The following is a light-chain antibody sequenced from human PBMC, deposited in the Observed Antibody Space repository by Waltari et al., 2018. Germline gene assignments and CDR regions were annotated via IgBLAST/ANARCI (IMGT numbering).Light chain of an antibody. CDR3: QVWDDSSNHWV. CDR1: NLAPKH. Sequence: SYVLTQPPSVSVAPGQTAPTTCGGDNLAPKHVHWYQQKPGQAPLFVVYDDYVRPPGIPDRFSGTTSGKTATLTISRVEAGGEADYYCQVWDDSSNHWVFGGGTKLTVL. CDR2: DDY. V-gene: IGLV3-21*02. J-gene: IGLJ3*02.